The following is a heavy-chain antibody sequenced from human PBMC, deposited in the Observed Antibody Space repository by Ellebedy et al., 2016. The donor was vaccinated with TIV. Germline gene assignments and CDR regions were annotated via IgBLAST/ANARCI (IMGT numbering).Heavy chain of an antibody. CDR1: GYTFTDYY. CDR3: TRGRPLGAASGSGDY. CDR2: INPINGGT. Sequence: ASVKVSCKASGYTFTDYYLHWVRQAPGQGLEWMGWINPINGGTNFAQKFQGRVTMTRVTSISTAYMEQSSLGSDDTAFYYCTRGRPLGAASGSGDYWGQGTLVTVSS. V-gene: IGHV1-2*02. J-gene: IGHJ4*02. D-gene: IGHD6-13*01.